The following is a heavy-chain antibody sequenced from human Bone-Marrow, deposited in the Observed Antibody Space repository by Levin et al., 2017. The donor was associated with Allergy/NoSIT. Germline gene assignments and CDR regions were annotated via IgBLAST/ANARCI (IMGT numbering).Heavy chain of an antibody. D-gene: IGHD2-2*01. CDR1: GASISSFY. V-gene: IGHV4-59*08. Sequence: PGGSLRLSCTVSGASISSFYWSWIRQPPGKGLEWIGYIYYSGSTNYSPSLKSRVSMSANMSRNQVYLTMSSATAADTAVYYCARQAVPAAMNGFDSWGQGTLVTVSS. CDR3: ARQAVPAAMNGFDS. J-gene: IGHJ5*01. CDR2: IYYSGST.